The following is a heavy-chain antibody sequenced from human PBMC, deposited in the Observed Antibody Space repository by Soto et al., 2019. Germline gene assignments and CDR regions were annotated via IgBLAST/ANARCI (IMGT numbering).Heavy chain of an antibody. CDR3: ARDGFDSSSSWYVYWFDP. CDR1: GGSISSSNW. V-gene: IGHV4-4*02. J-gene: IGHJ5*02. D-gene: IGHD6-13*01. Sequence: SETLSLTCAVSGGSISSSNWWSWVRQPPGKGLEWSGEIYHSGSTNYNPSLKSRVTISVDKSKNQFSLKLSSVTAADTAVYYCARDGFDSSSSWYVYWFDPWGQGTLVTVSS. CDR2: IYHSGST.